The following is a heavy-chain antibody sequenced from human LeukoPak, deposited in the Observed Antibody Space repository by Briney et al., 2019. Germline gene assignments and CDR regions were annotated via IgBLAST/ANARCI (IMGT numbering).Heavy chain of an antibody. CDR1: GVSFSGYY. J-gene: IGHJ3*02. Sequence: SETLSLTCAVYGVSFSGYYWSWIRQPPGKGLEWMGEINHGGSTNYNPSLKSPVTISERTSKNQFSLKLSSVTAADTAVYYCARVSYVPDYGGDAFDIWGQATMVTVSS. CDR3: ARVSYVPDYGGDAFDI. V-gene: IGHV4-34*01. D-gene: IGHD4-17*01. CDR2: INHGGST.